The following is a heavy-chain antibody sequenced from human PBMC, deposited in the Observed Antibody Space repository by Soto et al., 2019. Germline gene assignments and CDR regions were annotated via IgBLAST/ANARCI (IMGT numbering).Heavy chain of an antibody. V-gene: IGHV3-33*01. CDR1: GFTFSYYG. J-gene: IGHJ4*02. Sequence: QVQLVESGGGVVQPGRSLRLSCATSGFTFSYYGMHWVRQTPGKGLEWLAVIWYDGSRTFYADSVKGQFNISRDNSKTMLYLQMNNLSAEDTAMYLCARASTRETFPNYFDYWGQGTLVTVS. D-gene: IGHD2-2*01. CDR2: IWYDGSRT. CDR3: ARASTRETFPNYFDY.